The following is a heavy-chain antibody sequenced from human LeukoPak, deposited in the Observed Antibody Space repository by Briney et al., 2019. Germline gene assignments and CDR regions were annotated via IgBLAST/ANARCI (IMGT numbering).Heavy chain of an antibody. CDR1: RFTPRVYA. CDR3: AKDREIRVVVPFCG. Sequence: GGSLRLSCVPSRFTPRVYAMSRVRQAPGKGLEWVSGITASGSSTYYADSVKGRFTISRDNSKNTLYLQMNSLRAEDTAVYYCAKDREIRVVVPFCGRGQGTLVTVSS. D-gene: IGHD3-22*01. V-gene: IGHV3-23*01. CDR2: ITASGSST. J-gene: IGHJ4*02.